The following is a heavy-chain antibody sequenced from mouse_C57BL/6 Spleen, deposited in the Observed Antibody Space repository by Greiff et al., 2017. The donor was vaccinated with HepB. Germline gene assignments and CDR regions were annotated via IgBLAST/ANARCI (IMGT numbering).Heavy chain of an antibody. D-gene: IGHD1-1*01. J-gene: IGHJ2*01. CDR3: ASTTVVAYYFDY. V-gene: IGHV5-4*03. Sequence: EVKVEESGGGLVKPGGSLKLSCAASGFTFSSYAMSWVRQTPEKRLEWVATISDGGSYTYYPDNVKGRFTISRDNATHNLYLQMSHLKSEDTAMYYCASTTVVAYYFDYWGQGTTLTVSS. CDR1: GFTFSSYA. CDR2: ISDGGSYT.